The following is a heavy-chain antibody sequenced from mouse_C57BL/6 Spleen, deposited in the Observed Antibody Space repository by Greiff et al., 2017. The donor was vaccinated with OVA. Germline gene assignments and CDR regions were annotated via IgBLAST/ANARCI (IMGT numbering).Heavy chain of an antibody. J-gene: IGHJ3*01. CDR3: AIATVVAPFAY. CDR2: IHPSDSDT. Sequence: QVQLQQPGAELVKPGASVKVSCKASGYTFTSYWMHWVKQRPGPGLEWIGRIHPSDSDTNYNQKFKGKATLTVDKSSRTAYMQLSSLTSEVSAVDYCAIATVVAPFAYWGQGTLVTVSA. D-gene: IGHD1-1*01. V-gene: IGHV1-74*01. CDR1: GYTFTSYW.